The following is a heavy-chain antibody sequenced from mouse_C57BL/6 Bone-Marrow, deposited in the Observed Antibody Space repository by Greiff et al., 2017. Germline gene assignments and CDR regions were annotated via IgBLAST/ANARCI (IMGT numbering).Heavy chain of an antibody. Sequence: QVQLKESGPGLVQPSQSLSITCTVSGFSLTSYGVHWVRQSPGKGLEWLGVIWSGGSTDYTAAFISRLRISKDNSKSQVFFKMNSLQADDTAIYYCASPIYYGYDGWYFDVWGTGTTVTVSS. D-gene: IGHD2-2*01. V-gene: IGHV2-2*01. J-gene: IGHJ1*03. CDR2: IWSGGST. CDR3: ASPIYYGYDGWYFDV. CDR1: GFSLTSYG.